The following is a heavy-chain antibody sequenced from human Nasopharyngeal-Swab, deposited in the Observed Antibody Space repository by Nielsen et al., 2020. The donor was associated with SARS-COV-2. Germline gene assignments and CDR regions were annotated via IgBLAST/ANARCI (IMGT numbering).Heavy chain of an antibody. Sequence: GESLKISCKGSGYSFTSYWIGWVRQMPGKGLEWMGIIYPGDSDTRHSPSFQGQVTISADKSISTAYLQWSSLKASDTAMYYCARQAPHYDFWSGSAYYMDVWGKGTTVTVSS. J-gene: IGHJ6*03. D-gene: IGHD3-3*01. CDR3: ARQAPHYDFWSGSAYYMDV. CDR2: IYPGDSDT. CDR1: GYSFTSYW. V-gene: IGHV5-51*01.